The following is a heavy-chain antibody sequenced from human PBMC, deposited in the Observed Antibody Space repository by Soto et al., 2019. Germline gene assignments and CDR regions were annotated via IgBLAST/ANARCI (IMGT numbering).Heavy chain of an antibody. CDR2: ISSSSTHI. J-gene: IGHJ3*01. CDR3: VRDQEAFDL. CDR1: GFDFSYYS. V-gene: IGHV3-21*01. Sequence: QLVEAGGGLVKPGGSLRLSCAASGFDFSYYSMIWVRQAPGKGLEWVSCISSSSTHIYYVDSVKGRFTISRDNAKNSLYLQMNSLRADDTAVDYGVRDQEAFDLWGQGTRVTVSS.